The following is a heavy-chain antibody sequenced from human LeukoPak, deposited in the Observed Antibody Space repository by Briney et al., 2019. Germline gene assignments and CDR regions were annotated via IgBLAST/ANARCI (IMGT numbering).Heavy chain of an antibody. Sequence: GGSLRLSCAASGFTVSSNYMSWVRQAPGKGLEWVSVIYSGGSTYYADSVKGRFTISRDNSKNTLYLQMNSLRAEDTAVYYCARGDYGDYGGWFDPWGQGTLVTVSS. CDR1: GFTVSSNY. V-gene: IGHV3-66*01. J-gene: IGHJ5*02. CDR3: ARGDYGDYGGWFDP. D-gene: IGHD4-17*01. CDR2: IYSGGST.